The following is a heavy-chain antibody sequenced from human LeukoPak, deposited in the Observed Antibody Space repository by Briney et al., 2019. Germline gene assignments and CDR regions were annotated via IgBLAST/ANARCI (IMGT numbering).Heavy chain of an antibody. Sequence: PSETLSLTCTVSGYSISSGYYWGWIRQPPGKGLEWIGSIYHSGSTYYNPSLKSRVTISVDTSKNQFSLKLSSVTAADTAVYYCARDSSSYAFDIWGQGTMVTVSS. D-gene: IGHD6-13*01. CDR2: IYHSGST. V-gene: IGHV4-38-2*02. CDR3: ARDSSSYAFDI. CDR1: GYSISSGYY. J-gene: IGHJ3*02.